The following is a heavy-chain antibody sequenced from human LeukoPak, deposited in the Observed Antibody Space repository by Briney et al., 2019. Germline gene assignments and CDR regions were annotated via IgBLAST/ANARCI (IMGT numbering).Heavy chain of an antibody. CDR1: GFTFSSYW. J-gene: IGHJ5*02. V-gene: IGHV3-74*01. D-gene: IGHD3-22*01. Sequence: PGGSLRLSCAASGFTFSSYWMHWVRQAPGKGLVWVSRINSDGSSTSYADSVKGRFTITRDNAKNTLYLQMNSLRAEDTAVYYCARGRRHFSDYYDSSPSDPWGQGTLVTVSS. CDR2: INSDGSST. CDR3: ARGRRHFSDYYDSSPSDP.